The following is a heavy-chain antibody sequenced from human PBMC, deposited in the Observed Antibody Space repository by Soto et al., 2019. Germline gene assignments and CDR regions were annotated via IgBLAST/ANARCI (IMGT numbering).Heavy chain of an antibody. D-gene: IGHD5-18*01. J-gene: IGHJ6*02. CDR2: MNPNSGNT. V-gene: IGHV1-8*01. Sequence: ASVKVSCKASGYTFTSYDINWVRQATGQGLEWMGWMNPNSGNTGYAQKFQGRVTITADESTSTAYMELSSLRSEDTAVYYCARERGYSYGSAFYFYYYGMDVWGQGTTVTVYS. CDR3: ARERGYSYGSAFYFYYYGMDV. CDR1: GYTFTSYD.